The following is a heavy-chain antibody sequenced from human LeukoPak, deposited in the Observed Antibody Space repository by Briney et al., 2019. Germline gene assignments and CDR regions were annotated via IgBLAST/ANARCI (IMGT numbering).Heavy chain of an antibody. D-gene: IGHD5-18*01. CDR2: IGGSGANT. V-gene: IGHV3-23*01. CDR3: ARDAVDTANAV. Sequence: GGSLRLSCTASVFAFSNYEMTWVRQAPGKGLDWVSNIGGSGANTYYADSVKGRFTISRDNAKNTLYLQMNSLRAEDTAVYYCARDAVDTANAVWGQGTTVTVSS. CDR1: VFAFSNYE. J-gene: IGHJ6*02.